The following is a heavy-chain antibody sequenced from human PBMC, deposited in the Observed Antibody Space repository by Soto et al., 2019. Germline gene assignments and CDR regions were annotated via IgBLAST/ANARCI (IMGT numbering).Heavy chain of an antibody. Sequence: GGSLRLSCAASGFTFSSYAMSWVRQAPGKGLEWVSAISGSGGSTYYADSVKGRFTISRDNSKNTLYLQMNSLRAEDTAVYYCAKDKDGGSYYPSYFDYWGQGTLVTVSS. CDR1: GFTFSSYA. V-gene: IGHV3-23*01. J-gene: IGHJ4*02. D-gene: IGHD1-26*01. CDR2: ISGSGGST. CDR3: AKDKDGGSYYPSYFDY.